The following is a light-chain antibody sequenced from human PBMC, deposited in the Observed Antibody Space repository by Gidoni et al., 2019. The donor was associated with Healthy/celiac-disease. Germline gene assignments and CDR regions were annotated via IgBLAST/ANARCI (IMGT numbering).Light chain of an antibody. V-gene: IGKV3-11*01. CDR3: QQRSNWPPGLT. CDR1: QSVSSY. CDR2: DAS. Sequence: DIVLTQSLATLSLSPGERATLSCRASQSVSSYLAWYQQKPGQAPRPLIYDASNRATGIPARFSGSGSGTDFTLTISSLEPEDFAVYYCQQRSNWPPGLTFGGGTKVEIK. J-gene: IGKJ4*01.